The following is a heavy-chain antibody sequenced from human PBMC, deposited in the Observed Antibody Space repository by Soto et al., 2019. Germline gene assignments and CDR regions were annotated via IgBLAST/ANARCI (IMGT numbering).Heavy chain of an antibody. CDR2: IYYSGST. CDR3: AGVVGYSYDTYYFDY. D-gene: IGHD5-18*01. Sequence: SETLSLTCTVSGGSISSYYWSWIRQPPGKGLEWIGYIYYSGSTNYNPSLKSRVTISVDTSKNQFSLKLSSVTAADTAVYYCAGVVGYSYDTYYFDYWGQGTLVTVSS. J-gene: IGHJ4*02. CDR1: GGSISSYY. V-gene: IGHV4-59*01.